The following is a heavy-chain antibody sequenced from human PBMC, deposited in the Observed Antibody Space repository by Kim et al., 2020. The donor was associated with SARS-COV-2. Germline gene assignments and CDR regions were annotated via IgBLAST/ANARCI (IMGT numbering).Heavy chain of an antibody. Sequence: YYNPSLKSRVTISVDRSKNQSSLQLSSVTAADTAVYYCARAAAANGWFDPWGQGTLVTVSS. V-gene: IGHV4-30-2*01. J-gene: IGHJ5*02. CDR3: ARAAAANGWFDP. D-gene: IGHD6-13*01.